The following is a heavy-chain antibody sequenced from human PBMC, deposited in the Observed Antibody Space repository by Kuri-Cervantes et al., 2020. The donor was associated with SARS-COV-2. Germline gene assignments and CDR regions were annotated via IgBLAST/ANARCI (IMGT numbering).Heavy chain of an antibody. CDR1: GDSVSNNIGA. CDR3: AREVYFNGGSCYGDNWFDP. Sequence: SCAISGDSVSNNIGAWNWIRQSPERGLEWLGRTYYRSKWYNDYATSVQSRISINPDTSKNQFSLHLKSVTPEDTAVYYCAREVYFNGGSCYGDNWFDPWGQGTLVTVSS. CDR2: TYYRSKWYN. J-gene: IGHJ5*02. V-gene: IGHV6-1*01. D-gene: IGHD2-15*01.